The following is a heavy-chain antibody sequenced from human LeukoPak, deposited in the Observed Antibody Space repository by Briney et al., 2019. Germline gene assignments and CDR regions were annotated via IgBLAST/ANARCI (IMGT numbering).Heavy chain of an antibody. CDR1: GFTFSSYG. D-gene: IGHD4-17*01. J-gene: IGHJ4*02. V-gene: IGHV3-33*01. Sequence: GGSLRLSCATSGFTFSSYGMHWVRQAPGKGLEWVAVIWYDGSNKYYADSVKGRFTISRDNSKNTLYLQMNSLRAEDTAVYYCARGRGTVTTGYWGQGTLVTVSS. CDR2: IWYDGSNK. CDR3: ARGRGTVTTGY.